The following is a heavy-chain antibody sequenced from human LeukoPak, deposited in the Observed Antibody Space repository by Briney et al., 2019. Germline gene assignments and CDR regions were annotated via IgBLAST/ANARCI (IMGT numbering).Heavy chain of an antibody. CDR3: AKYAPPTTVVTRYFDY. CDR2: ISGSGDNT. Sequence: GGSLRLSCAASGFTFSSYAMSWVRQAPGKGLEWVSGISGSGDNTYYADSVKGRFTISRDNSKNTLYLQMNSLRAEDTAVYYCAKYAPPTTVVTRYFDYWGQGTLVTVSS. CDR1: GFTFSSYA. J-gene: IGHJ4*02. D-gene: IGHD4-23*01. V-gene: IGHV3-23*01.